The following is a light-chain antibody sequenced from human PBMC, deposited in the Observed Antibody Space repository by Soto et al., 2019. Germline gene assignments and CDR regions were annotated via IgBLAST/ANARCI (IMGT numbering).Light chain of an antibody. CDR2: GDN. CDR3: GTWDTSLPACV. CDR1: ASNIGNNS. Sequence: QSVLTQPPSVSAAPGQRVTISCSGSASNIGNNSVSWYQQLPGAAPKLLIYGDNNRPSGIPDRFSVSKSGTSATLGITGLQTGDEADYYCGTWDTSLPACVFGPGTKLTVL. V-gene: IGLV1-51*01. J-gene: IGLJ1*01.